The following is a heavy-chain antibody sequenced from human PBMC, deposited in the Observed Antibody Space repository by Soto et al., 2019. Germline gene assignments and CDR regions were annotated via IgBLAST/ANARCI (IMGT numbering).Heavy chain of an antibody. D-gene: IGHD1-7*01. Sequence: ETLSLTCTVSGGSISSSSYYWGWIRQPPGKGLEWIGSIYYSGSTYYNPSLKSRVTISVDTSKNQFSLKLSSVTAADTAVYYCARQTGTLSWFDPWGQGTLVTVSS. V-gene: IGHV4-39*01. J-gene: IGHJ5*02. CDR1: GGSISSSSYY. CDR2: IYYSGST. CDR3: ARQTGTLSWFDP.